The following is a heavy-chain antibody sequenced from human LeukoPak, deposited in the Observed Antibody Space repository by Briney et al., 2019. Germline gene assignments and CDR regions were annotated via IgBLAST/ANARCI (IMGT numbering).Heavy chain of an antibody. Sequence: PSETLSLSCSVSGGSLSSNSYYWGWIRQPPGTGLEWIGSIYYSGSTYYNPSLKSRVTISADTSKNQLSLKLSSVTAADTAVYYCARDYGGNGIDYWGQGTLVTVSS. V-gene: IGHV4-39*01. CDR1: GGSLSSNSYY. D-gene: IGHD4-23*01. CDR2: IYYSGST. J-gene: IGHJ4*02. CDR3: ARDYGGNGIDY.